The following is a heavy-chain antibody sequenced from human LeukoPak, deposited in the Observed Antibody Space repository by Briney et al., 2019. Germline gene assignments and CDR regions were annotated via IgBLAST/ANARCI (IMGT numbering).Heavy chain of an antibody. CDR3: VTEPGYCTGGRCYGGWFDP. Sequence: SETLSLTCAVYGGSFSGYYWSWVRQAPGKGLEWIGEINHSGNTNYNPSLKSRVTISLDTSKNQFSLKLNSVTAADTAVYYCVTEPGYCTGGRCYGGWFDPWGQGTLVTVSS. J-gene: IGHJ5*02. CDR1: GGSFSGYY. V-gene: IGHV4-34*01. D-gene: IGHD2-15*01. CDR2: INHSGNT.